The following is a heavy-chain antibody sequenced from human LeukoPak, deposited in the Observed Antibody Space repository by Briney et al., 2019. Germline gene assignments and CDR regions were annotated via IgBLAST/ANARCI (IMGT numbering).Heavy chain of an antibody. Sequence: GGSLRLSCAASGFTFSNAWMSWVRQAPGKGLEWVGRIKSKTDGGTTDYAAPVKDRFTISRDDSKNTLYLQMNSLKTEDTAVYYCTTDGWYSSGWPSWGQGTLVTVSS. V-gene: IGHV3-15*01. CDR2: IKSKTDGGTT. CDR3: TTDGWYSSGWPS. D-gene: IGHD6-19*01. CDR1: GFTFSNAW. J-gene: IGHJ4*02.